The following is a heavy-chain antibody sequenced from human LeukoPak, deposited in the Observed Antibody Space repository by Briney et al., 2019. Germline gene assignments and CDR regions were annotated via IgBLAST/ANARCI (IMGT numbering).Heavy chain of an antibody. J-gene: IGHJ4*02. CDR2: ISYDGSNK. V-gene: IGHV3-30*18. CDR3: AKSGGYYYNFDY. D-gene: IGHD3-22*01. CDR1: GFTFSSYG. Sequence: PGRSLRLPCAASGFTFSSYGMHWVRQAPGKGLEWVAVISYDGSNKYYADSVKGRFTISRDNSKNTLYLQMNSLRAEDTAVYYCAKSGGYYYNFDYWGQGTLVTVSS.